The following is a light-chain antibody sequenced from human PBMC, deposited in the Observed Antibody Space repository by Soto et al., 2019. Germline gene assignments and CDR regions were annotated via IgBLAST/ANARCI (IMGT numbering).Light chain of an antibody. J-gene: IGKJ1*01. Sequence: DIVMTQSTASLAVSLGERATLSCRASQSISSSYLAWYQQKPGQAPRLLIYGASSRATGIPDRFSGSGSGTDFTLTISRLEPEDFAVNYCQQYGSSPRTFGQGTKVDIK. CDR1: QSISSSY. CDR2: GAS. CDR3: QQYGSSPRT. V-gene: IGKV3-20*01.